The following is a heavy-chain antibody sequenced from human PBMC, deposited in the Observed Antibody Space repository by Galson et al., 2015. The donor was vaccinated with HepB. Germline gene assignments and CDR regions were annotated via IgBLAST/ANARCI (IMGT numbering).Heavy chain of an antibody. CDR1: GFTFSSYG. Sequence: SLRLSCAASGFTFSSYGMHWVRQAPGKGLEWVAVISYDGSNKYYADSVKGRFTISRDNAKNTLYLQMNSLRVGDTAVYYCARAEPVPAAVAEYFQHWGQGTLVTVSS. J-gene: IGHJ1*01. CDR2: ISYDGSNK. V-gene: IGHV3-30*03. D-gene: IGHD2-2*01. CDR3: ARAEPVPAAVAEYFQH.